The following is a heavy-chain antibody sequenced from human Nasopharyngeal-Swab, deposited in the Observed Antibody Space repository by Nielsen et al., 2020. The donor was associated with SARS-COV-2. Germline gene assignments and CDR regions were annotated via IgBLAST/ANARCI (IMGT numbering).Heavy chain of an antibody. V-gene: IGHV3-33*01. Sequence: GESLKISCAASGFTFSSYGTHWVRQAPGKGLEWVAVIWYDGSNKYYADSVKGRFTISRDNSKNTLYLQMNSLRAEDTAVYYCARGQWLGGDAFDIWGQGTMVTVSS. CDR2: IWYDGSNK. J-gene: IGHJ3*02. CDR3: ARGQWLGGDAFDI. D-gene: IGHD6-19*01. CDR1: GFTFSSYG.